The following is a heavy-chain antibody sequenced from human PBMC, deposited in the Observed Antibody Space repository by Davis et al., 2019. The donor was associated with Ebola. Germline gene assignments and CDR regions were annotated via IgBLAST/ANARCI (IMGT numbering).Heavy chain of an antibody. CDR2: IYHSGST. Sequence: MPSETLSLTCGVSGGSISSGGYSWSWIRQPPGKGLEWIGYIYHSGSTYYNPSLKSRVTISVDTSKNQFSLKLSSVTAADTAVYYCAGGGEYYYGSGSPWGQGTLVTVSS. J-gene: IGHJ5*02. CDR3: AGGGEYYYGSGSP. CDR1: GGSISSGGYS. V-gene: IGHV4-30-2*01. D-gene: IGHD3-10*01.